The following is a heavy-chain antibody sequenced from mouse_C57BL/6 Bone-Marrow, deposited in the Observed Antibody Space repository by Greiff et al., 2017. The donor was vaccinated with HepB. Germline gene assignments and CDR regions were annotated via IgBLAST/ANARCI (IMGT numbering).Heavy chain of an antibody. J-gene: IGHJ3*01. CDR2: ISSGGDYI. D-gene: IGHD2-4*01. CDR3: TREGIYYDYDRRFAY. V-gene: IGHV5-9-1*02. Sequence: EVQLMESGEGLVKPGGSLKLSCAASGFTFSSYAMSWVRQTPEKRLEWVAYISSGGDYIYYADTVKGRFTISRDNARNTLYLQMSSLKSEDTAMYYCTREGIYYDYDRRFAYWGQGTLVTVSA. CDR1: GFTFSSYA.